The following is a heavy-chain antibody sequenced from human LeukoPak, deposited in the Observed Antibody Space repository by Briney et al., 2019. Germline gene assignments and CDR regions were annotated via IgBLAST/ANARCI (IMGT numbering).Heavy chain of an antibody. Sequence: SETLSLTCTVSGASVSSSGYYWSWIRQPPGKGLEWIGYIHHSGSTNYNPSLESRVTISVDTSKNQFSLKLTSMTAADTAVYYCGRETIAATGTSVFFDYWGQGTLVTVSS. D-gene: IGHD6-13*01. CDR2: IHHSGST. CDR3: GRETIAATGTSVFFDY. CDR1: GASVSSSGYY. J-gene: IGHJ4*02. V-gene: IGHV4-61*08.